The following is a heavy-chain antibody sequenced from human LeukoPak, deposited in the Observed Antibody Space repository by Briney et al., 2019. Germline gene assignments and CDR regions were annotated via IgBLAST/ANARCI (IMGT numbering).Heavy chain of an antibody. CDR3: ARGPGRRFASDI. J-gene: IGHJ3*02. Sequence: PGRSLRLSCTASGFTFGDYAMSWVRQAPGKGLEWVSYISSSGSTIYYADSVKGRFTISRDNAKNSLYLQMNSLRAEDTAVYYCARGPGRRFASDIWGQGTMVTVSS. V-gene: IGHV3-11*04. CDR1: GFTFGDYA. CDR2: ISSSGSTI. D-gene: IGHD3-16*01.